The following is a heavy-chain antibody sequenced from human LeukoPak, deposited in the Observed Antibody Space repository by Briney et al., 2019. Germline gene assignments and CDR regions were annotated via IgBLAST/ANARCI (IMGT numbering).Heavy chain of an antibody. CDR2: ISSSSSYI. CDR3: ARGQGGYAGMDWFDP. Sequence: GGSLRLSCAASGFTFSSYSMNWVRQAPGKGLEWVSSISSSSSYIYYADSVKGRFTTSRDNAKNSLYLQMNSLRAEDTAVYYCARGQGGYAGMDWFDPWGQGTLVTVSS. CDR1: GFTFSSYS. D-gene: IGHD5-12*01. V-gene: IGHV3-21*01. J-gene: IGHJ5*02.